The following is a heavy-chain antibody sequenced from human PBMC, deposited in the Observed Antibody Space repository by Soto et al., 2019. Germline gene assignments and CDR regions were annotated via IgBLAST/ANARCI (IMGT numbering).Heavy chain of an antibody. CDR1: GFTFSSYG. J-gene: IGHJ4*02. V-gene: IGHV3-30*18. CDR2: ISYDGSNK. D-gene: IGHD4-17*01. CDR3: AKGQEYGDFFSDY. Sequence: GGSLRLSCAASGFTFSSYGMHWVRQAPGKGLEWVAVISYDGSNKYYADSVKGRFTISRDNSKNTLYLQMNSLRAEDTAVYYCAKGQEYGDFFSDYWGQGTLVTVSS.